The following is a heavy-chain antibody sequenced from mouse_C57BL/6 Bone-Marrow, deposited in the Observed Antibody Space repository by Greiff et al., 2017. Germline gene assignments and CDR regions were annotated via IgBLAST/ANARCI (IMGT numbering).Heavy chain of an antibody. CDR1: GYTFTDYN. Sequence: VQLQQSGPELVKPGASVKIPCKASGYTFTDYNMDWVKQSHGKSLEWIGDINPNNGGTIYTQKFKGKATLTVDKSTSTAYMELRSLTSEDTAFYYCARDGAMDYWGQGTSVTVSS. CDR2: INPNNGGT. V-gene: IGHV1-18*01. J-gene: IGHJ4*01. CDR3: ARDGAMDY.